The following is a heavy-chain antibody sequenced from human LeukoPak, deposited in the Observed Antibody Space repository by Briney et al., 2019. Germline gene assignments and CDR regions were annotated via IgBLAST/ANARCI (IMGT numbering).Heavy chain of an antibody. J-gene: IGHJ4*02. D-gene: IGHD6-19*01. CDR2: INHSGST. Sequence: SETLSLTCAVYGGSFSGYYWSWIRQPPGKGLEWIGEINHSGSTNYNPSLKSRVTISVDTSKNQFSLKLSSVTAADTAVYYCARGGGGQWLAYFDYWGQGTLVTVP. V-gene: IGHV4-34*01. CDR3: ARGGGGQWLAYFDY. CDR1: GGSFSGYY.